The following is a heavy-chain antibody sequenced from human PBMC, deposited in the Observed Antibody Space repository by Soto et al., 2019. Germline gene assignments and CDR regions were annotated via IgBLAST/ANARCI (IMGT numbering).Heavy chain of an antibody. V-gene: IGHV1-69*01. J-gene: IGHJ3*02. Sequence: QVQLVQSGAEVKKPGSSVKVSCKASGGTFSSYAISWVRQAPGQGLEWMGGIIPIFGTANYAQKFQGRVTITADESTSTAYMELSSLRSEDTAVYYCARDFGSGYRSSHAFDIWGQGTMVTVSS. D-gene: IGHD3-22*01. CDR3: ARDFGSGYRSSHAFDI. CDR2: IIPIFGTA. CDR1: GGTFSSYA.